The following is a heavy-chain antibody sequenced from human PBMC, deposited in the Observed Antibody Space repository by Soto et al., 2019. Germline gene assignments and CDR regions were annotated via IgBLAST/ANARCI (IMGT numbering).Heavy chain of an antibody. CDR1: GFTFSSYA. V-gene: IGHV3-23*01. CDR3: AKATGRVGARLNRFDL. Sequence: GGSLRLSCAASGFTFSSYAMSWVRQAPGKGLEWVSAISGSGGSTYYADSVKGRFTISRDNSKNTLYLQMNSLRAEDTAVSYCAKATGRVGARLNRFDLWGQGILVTVSS. D-gene: IGHD6-6*01. CDR2: ISGSGGST. J-gene: IGHJ5*02.